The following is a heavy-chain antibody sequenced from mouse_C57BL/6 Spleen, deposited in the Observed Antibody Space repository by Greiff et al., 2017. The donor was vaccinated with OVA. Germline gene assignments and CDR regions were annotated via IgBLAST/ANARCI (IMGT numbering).Heavy chain of an antibody. CDR1: GFNIKDYY. J-gene: IGHJ4*01. D-gene: IGHD2-10*01. V-gene: IGHV14-1*01. Sequence: EVQLQQSGAELVRPGASVKLSCTASGFNIKDYYMHWVKQRPEQGLEWIGRIDPEDGDTEYAPKFQGKATMTADTSSNTAYLQLSSLTSEDTAVYYCTSYYGKNYYAMDYWGQGTSVTVSS. CDR2: IDPEDGDT. CDR3: TSYYGKNYYAMDY.